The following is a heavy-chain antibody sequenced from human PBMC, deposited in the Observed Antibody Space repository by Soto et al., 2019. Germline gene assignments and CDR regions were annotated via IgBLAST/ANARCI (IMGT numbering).Heavy chain of an antibody. V-gene: IGHV3-9*01. CDR2: ISWNSGSI. CDR3: AKDISGRGSFYYYYGMDV. J-gene: IGHJ6*02. D-gene: IGHD1-26*01. CDR1: GFIFDDYA. Sequence: EVQLVESGGGLVQPGRSLRLSCAASGFIFDDYAMHWVRQAPGKGLEWVSGISWNSGSIVYADSVKARFTMSRDNAKNFLYLQMNSLRPEDTAFYFCAKDISGRGSFYYYYGMDVWGQGTTVTVSS.